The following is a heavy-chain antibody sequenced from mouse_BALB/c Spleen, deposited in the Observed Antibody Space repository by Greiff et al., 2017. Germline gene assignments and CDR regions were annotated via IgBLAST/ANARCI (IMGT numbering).Heavy chain of an antibody. Sequence: EVNVVESGGGLVKPGGSLKLSCAASGFTFSSYAMSWVRQSPEKRLEWVAEISSGGSYTYYPDTVTGRFTISRDNAKNTLYLEMSSLRSEDTAMYYCARNRITPPFAYWGQGTLVTVSA. CDR2: ISSGGSYT. CDR1: GFTFSSYA. J-gene: IGHJ3*01. CDR3: ARNRITPPFAY. D-gene: IGHD2-4*01. V-gene: IGHV5-9-4*01.